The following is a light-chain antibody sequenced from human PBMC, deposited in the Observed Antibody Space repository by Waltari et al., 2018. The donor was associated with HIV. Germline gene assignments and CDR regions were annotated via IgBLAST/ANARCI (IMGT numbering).Light chain of an antibody. V-gene: IGKV4-1*01. J-gene: IGKJ2*01. Sequence: DIVMTQSPDSLAVSLGERTTINCKSSQSLFYRSNNKSCLAWYQQKPGQPPKLLIYWASTRESGVPDRFSGSESGTDFVLTISGLQAEDVAVYYCQQCFGIPHTFGQGTNLEI. CDR1: QSLFYRSNNKSC. CDR2: WAS. CDR3: QQCFGIPHT.